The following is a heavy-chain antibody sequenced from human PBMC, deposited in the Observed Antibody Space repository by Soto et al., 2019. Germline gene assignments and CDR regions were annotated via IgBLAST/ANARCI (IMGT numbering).Heavy chain of an antibody. Sequence: QVQLVQSGAEEKKPGASAKVSCKASGYTFTSYAMHWVRQAPGQRLEWMGWINAGNGNTKYSQKFQGRVTITRDTPASTAYMAMSSLRSEDTAVYYCARSIVVVTALDNWGRGTLVTVSS. V-gene: IGHV1-3*05. CDR1: GYTFTSYA. J-gene: IGHJ4*02. D-gene: IGHD2-21*02. CDR3: ARSIVVVTALDN. CDR2: INAGNGNT.